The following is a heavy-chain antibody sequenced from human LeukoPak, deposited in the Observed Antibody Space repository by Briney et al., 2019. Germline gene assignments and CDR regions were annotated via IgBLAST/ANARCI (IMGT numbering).Heavy chain of an antibody. J-gene: IGHJ4*02. CDR1: GFTFDDYA. Sequence: GGSLRLSCAASGFTFDDYAMHWVRQAPGKGLEWVSGISWNSGSIGYADSVKGRFTISRDNAKNSLYLQMNSLRAEDTALYYCAKDINYYCGSGSPFDYWGQGTLVTVSS. D-gene: IGHD3-10*01. V-gene: IGHV3-9*01. CDR3: AKDINYYCGSGSPFDY. CDR2: ISWNSGSI.